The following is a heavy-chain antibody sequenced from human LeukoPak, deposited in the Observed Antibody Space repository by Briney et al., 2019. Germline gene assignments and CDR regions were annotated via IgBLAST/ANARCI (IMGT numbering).Heavy chain of an antibody. CDR1: GFTFSSYS. D-gene: IGHD1-26*01. Sequence: GGSLRLSCAASGFTFSSYSMNWVRQAPGKGLEWVSSISSSSSYIYYADSVKGRFTISRDNAKNSLYLQMNSLRAEDTAAYYCARESRDPSGSYFDYWGQGTLVTVSS. CDR3: ARESRDPSGSYFDY. CDR2: ISSSSSYI. J-gene: IGHJ4*02. V-gene: IGHV3-21*01.